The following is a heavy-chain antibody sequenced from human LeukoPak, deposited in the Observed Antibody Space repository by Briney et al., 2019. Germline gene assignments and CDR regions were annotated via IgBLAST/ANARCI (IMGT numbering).Heavy chain of an antibody. CDR2: INANNGGA. CDR3: ARHRDFDSTGYYYPLFDY. J-gene: IGHJ4*02. V-gene: IGHV1-2*02. Sequence: ASVKVSCKASGFTFTSYMHWVRQAPGQGLEWMGWINANNGGAVYAQKFQGRVTMTRDTSISTAYMELSRLRSDDAAVYYCARHRDFDSTGYYYPLFDYWGQGTLVTVSS. CDR1: GFTFTSY. D-gene: IGHD3-22*01.